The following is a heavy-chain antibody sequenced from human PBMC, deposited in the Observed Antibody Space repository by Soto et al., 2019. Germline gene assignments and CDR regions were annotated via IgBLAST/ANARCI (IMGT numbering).Heavy chain of an antibody. Sequence: EVQLVESGGGLVKPGGSLRLSCAASGFTFSSYSMNWVRQAPGKGLEWVSSISSGSSYIYYADSVKGRFTISRDNAKNSLCLKMNSLRVEDTAVYYCARGYHGNFDFWGQGTLVIVSS. CDR3: ARGYHGNFDF. CDR1: GFTFSSYS. J-gene: IGHJ4*02. CDR2: ISSGSSYI. D-gene: IGHD3-16*02. V-gene: IGHV3-21*01.